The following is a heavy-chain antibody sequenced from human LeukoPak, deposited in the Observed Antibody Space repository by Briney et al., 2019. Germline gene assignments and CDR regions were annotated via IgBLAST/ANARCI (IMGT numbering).Heavy chain of an antibody. D-gene: IGHD3-3*01. CDR1: GFTFSSYG. Sequence: QSGGSLRLSCATSGFTFSSYGMHWVRQVPGKGLEWVTVISHDAKSTYHVDSVKGRFTISRDNSKNTLYLQMNNLRIEDTALYYCAKTSLSDPSGHYYYMDVWGKGTTVTVSS. CDR2: ISHDAKST. V-gene: IGHV3-30*18. J-gene: IGHJ6*03. CDR3: AKTSLSDPSGHYYYMDV.